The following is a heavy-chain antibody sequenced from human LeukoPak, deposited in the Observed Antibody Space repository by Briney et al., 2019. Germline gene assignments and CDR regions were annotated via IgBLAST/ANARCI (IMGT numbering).Heavy chain of an antibody. V-gene: IGHV3-66*01. Sequence: GGSLRLSCAASGFTVSTYYMSWVRQAPGKGLEWVSAIYSGGSTYYADSVKDRFTISRVNLKNTLHLQMNSLRAEDTAEYFCAREVYRRSPTASRGVFYYNGIDVWGQGTTVTVSS. CDR1: GFTVSTYY. CDR2: IYSGGST. D-gene: IGHD5/OR15-5a*01. J-gene: IGHJ6*02. CDR3: AREVYRRSPTASRGVFYYNGIDV.